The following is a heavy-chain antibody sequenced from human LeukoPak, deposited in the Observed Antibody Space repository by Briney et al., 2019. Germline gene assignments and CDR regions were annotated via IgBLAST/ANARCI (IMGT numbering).Heavy chain of an antibody. V-gene: IGHV3-23*01. J-gene: IGHJ4*02. CDR3: ARDSVAGPDYFDY. D-gene: IGHD6-19*01. Sequence: GGSLRLSCAASGFTFSNYAMSWVRQAPGQGLDWVSAISDSGVTAYYADSVKGRFTISRDNSKNTLYLQMNSLRAEDTAVYYCARDSVAGPDYFDYWGQGTLVTVSS. CDR1: GFTFSNYA. CDR2: ISDSGVTA.